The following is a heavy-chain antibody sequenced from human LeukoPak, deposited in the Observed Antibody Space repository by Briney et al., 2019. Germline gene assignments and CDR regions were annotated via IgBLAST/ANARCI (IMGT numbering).Heavy chain of an antibody. D-gene: IGHD6-13*01. J-gene: IGHJ4*02. CDR2: ISSAGTT. CDR1: GFTVSSNY. CDR3: ARDLEAANTYYFDY. Sequence: GGSLRLSCAASGFTVSSNYMSWVRQAPGKGLEWVSIISSAGTTYYADSVKGRFTISRDNSKNTVYLQVNSLRDEDTAVYYCARDLEAANTYYFDYWGQGTMVTVSS. V-gene: IGHV3-66*01.